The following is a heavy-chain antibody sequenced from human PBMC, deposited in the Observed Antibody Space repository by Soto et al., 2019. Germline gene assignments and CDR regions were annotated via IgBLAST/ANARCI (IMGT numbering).Heavy chain of an antibody. J-gene: IGHJ4*02. V-gene: IGHV1-18*01. CDR2: ISGYGNT. Sequence: QVQLVQSGAEVKKPGASVKVSCKASGYTFTSYGISWVRQAPGQGLEWMGWISGYGNTNYAQKLQGRVTMTTDTSXXXXXXXXXXXXXXXXXVXXXXXXXXGXSYYWGYYFDYWGQGTLVTVSS. CDR3: XXXXXGXSYYWGYYFDY. D-gene: IGHD1-26*01. CDR1: GYTFTSYG.